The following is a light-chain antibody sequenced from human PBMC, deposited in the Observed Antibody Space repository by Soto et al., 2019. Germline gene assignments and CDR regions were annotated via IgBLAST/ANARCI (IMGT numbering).Light chain of an antibody. J-gene: IGKJ2*01. CDR1: QSISSW. CDR2: DAS. CDR3: QQYNSYSFYT. V-gene: IGKV1-5*01. Sequence: DIQMTQSPSTLSASVGDRVTITCRASQSISSWLAWYQQKPGKAPKLLIYDASSLESGVPSRFSGSGSGTEFTLTIRSLQPDDFATYYCQQYNSYSFYTFGQGTKLEIK.